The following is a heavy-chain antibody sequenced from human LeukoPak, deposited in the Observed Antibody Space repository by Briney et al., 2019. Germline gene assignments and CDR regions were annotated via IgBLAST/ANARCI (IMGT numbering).Heavy chain of an antibody. CDR3: ARAENGGNEPLDY. J-gene: IGHJ4*02. CDR1: GGSVSSGSYY. V-gene: IGHV4-61*01. Sequence: SETLSLTCTVSGGSVSSGSYYWSWIRQPPGKGLEWIGYIYYSGSTNYNPSLKSRVTISVDTSKNQFSLKLSSVTAADTAVYYCARAENGGNEPLDYRGQGTLVTVSS. CDR2: IYYSGST. D-gene: IGHD4-23*01.